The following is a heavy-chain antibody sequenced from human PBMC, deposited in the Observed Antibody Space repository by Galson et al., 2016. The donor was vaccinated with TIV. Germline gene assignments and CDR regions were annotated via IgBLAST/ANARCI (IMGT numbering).Heavy chain of an antibody. CDR1: GFSFSTFG. CDR2: ISDTGRNT. CDR3: AKDRVGPATGWFDS. D-gene: IGHD1-26*01. V-gene: IGHV3-23*01. J-gene: IGHJ5*01. Sequence: SLRLSCAASGFSFSTFGTHWIRQAPGKGLEWVSGISDTGRNTYYTGSVKGRFAISRDNSKNTLFLQMNRLRSEDTAIYYCAKDRVGPATGWFDSWGQGALVTVSS.